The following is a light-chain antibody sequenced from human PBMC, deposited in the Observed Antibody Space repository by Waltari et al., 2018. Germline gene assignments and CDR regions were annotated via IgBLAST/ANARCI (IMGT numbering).Light chain of an antibody. CDR1: SSYFGSYTL. CDR3: CSYAGSGTLDVV. CDR2: EVI. Sequence: QSALTQPASVSGSPGQSTTIPCTGASSYFGSYTLVPWFQQHPGKAPKVMIYEVIKRPSGVSDRFSGSRSGNTASLTISGLQPEDEADYYCCSYAGSGTLDVVFGGGTKLTVL. V-gene: IGLV2-23*02. J-gene: IGLJ2*01.